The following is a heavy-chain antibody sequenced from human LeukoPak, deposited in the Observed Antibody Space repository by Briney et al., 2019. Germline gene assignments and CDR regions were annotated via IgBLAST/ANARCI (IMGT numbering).Heavy chain of an antibody. V-gene: IGHV3-74*01. Sequence: GGSLRLSCAASGFTFSSYWMNWVRQAPGKGLVWVSRIASDGSSTTYADSVKGRFSISRNNAKNTLYLRMNSLRVEDTAVYYCARGRPHGNDYWGQGTLVTVSS. CDR1: GFTFSSYW. D-gene: IGHD4-23*01. CDR3: ARGRPHGNDY. CDR2: IASDGSST. J-gene: IGHJ4*02.